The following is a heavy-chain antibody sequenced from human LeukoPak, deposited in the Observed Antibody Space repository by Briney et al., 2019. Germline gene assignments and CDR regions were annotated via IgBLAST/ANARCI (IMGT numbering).Heavy chain of an antibody. CDR3: VRDGYYDSSGYYYAYYFDY. CDR2: ISVSGRAM. Sequence: PGGSLRLSCTVSGFTFSNYEMNWVRQAPGKGLEWISYISVSGRAMYYADSVKGRFTISRDNAKNSLYLQINSLRVGDTAVYFCVRDGYYDSSGYYYAYYFDYWGQGTLVTVSS. J-gene: IGHJ4*02. CDR1: GFTFSNYE. V-gene: IGHV3-48*03. D-gene: IGHD3-22*01.